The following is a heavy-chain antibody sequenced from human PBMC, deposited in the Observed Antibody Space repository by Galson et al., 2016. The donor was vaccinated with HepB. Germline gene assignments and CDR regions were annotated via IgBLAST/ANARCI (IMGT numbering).Heavy chain of an antibody. V-gene: IGHV1-46*01. CDR1: GYTFTSYY. J-gene: IGHJ4*02. CDR2: INPSGGST. D-gene: IGHD4-17*01. Sequence: SVKVSCKASGYTFTSYYMHWVRQAPGQGLEWMGIINPSGGSTSYAQKFQGRVTMTRDTSTSTVYMELSSLRSEDTAVYYCARGGHDYGDYVQWGHFDYWGQGTLVTVSS. CDR3: ARGGHDYGDYVQWGHFDY.